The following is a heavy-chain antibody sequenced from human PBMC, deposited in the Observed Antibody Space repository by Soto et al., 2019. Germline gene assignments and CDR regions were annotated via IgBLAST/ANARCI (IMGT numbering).Heavy chain of an antibody. Sequence: GSVKVSCKAPGDTFTSYYLNWVRQAPGQGLEWMGVINPHGGSTKYAQKFQGRITMTRDTSRSTVYVELSSLRSDDTAIYYCARSSGGNFGIIIEGSNWFDPWGQGTLVTVSS. J-gene: IGHJ5*02. CDR2: INPHGGST. V-gene: IGHV1-46*01. CDR3: ARSSGGNFGIIIEGSNWFDP. D-gene: IGHD3-3*01. CDR1: GDTFTSYY.